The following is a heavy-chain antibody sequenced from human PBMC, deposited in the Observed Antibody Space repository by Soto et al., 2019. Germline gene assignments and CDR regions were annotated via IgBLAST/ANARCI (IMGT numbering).Heavy chain of an antibody. CDR3: ARLATRITGTTDYFDY. CDR1: GGTFSSYA. J-gene: IGHJ4*02. CDR2: IIPIFGTA. D-gene: IGHD1-7*01. V-gene: IGHV1-69*06. Sequence: QVQLVQSGAEVKKPGSSVKVSCKASGGTFSSYAISWVRQAPGQGLEWMGGIIPIFGTANYAQKFQGRVTITADKSTSTAYMELSSLRSEDTAVYYCARLATRITGTTDYFDYWGQGTLVTVSS.